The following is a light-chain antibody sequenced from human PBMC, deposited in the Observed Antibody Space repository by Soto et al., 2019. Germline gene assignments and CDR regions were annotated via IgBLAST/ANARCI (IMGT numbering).Light chain of an antibody. J-gene: IGLJ3*02. Sequence: QPVLTQAPSASASLGASVKLTCTLDSLHSNYVIAWHQQHPAKGPRYLMKVNRDGSHNKGDGIPDRFSGSTSGAERYLTISSLRSEDEAVYYCQTWGPGIRVFGGGTKLTVL. CDR1: SLHSNYV. CDR2: VNRDGSH. V-gene: IGLV4-69*01. CDR3: QTWGPGIRV.